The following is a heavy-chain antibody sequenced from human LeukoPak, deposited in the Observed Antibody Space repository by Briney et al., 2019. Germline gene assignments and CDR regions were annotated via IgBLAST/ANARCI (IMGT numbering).Heavy chain of an antibody. CDR1: GFTFSNYW. J-gene: IGHJ3*01. Sequence: GGSLRLSCEGSGFTFSNYWMTWVRQAPEKGLEWVANIKPSGSEKHYADSVEGRFSISRDNAKNSLYLQMNSLRAEDTAVYYCARDLDTYVVLTAYDTFDVWGQGTMVTVSS. V-gene: IGHV3-7*01. CDR3: ARDLDTYVVLTAYDTFDV. CDR2: IKPSGSEK. D-gene: IGHD2-21*02.